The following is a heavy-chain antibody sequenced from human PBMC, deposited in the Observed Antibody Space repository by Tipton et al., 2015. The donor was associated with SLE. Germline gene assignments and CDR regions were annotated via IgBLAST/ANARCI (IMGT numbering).Heavy chain of an antibody. J-gene: IGHJ5*02. CDR3: ARTCSGGSCYSFDP. CDR2: TYYRSKWFN. Sequence: LVKPSQTLSLTCVISGDSVSSNNAAWNWIRQSPSRGLEWLGRTYYRSKWFNNYAVSVQSRITFNSDTSKNQFSLQLNSVTPEDTAVYYCARTCSGGSCYSFDPWGQGTLVTVSS. D-gene: IGHD2-15*01. CDR1: GDSVSSNNAA. V-gene: IGHV6-1*01.